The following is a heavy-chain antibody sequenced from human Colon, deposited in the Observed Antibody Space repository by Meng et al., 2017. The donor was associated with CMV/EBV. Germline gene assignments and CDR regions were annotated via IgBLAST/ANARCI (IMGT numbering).Heavy chain of an antibody. V-gene: IGHV1-69*10. J-gene: IGHJ6*02. Sequence: SVKVSCKAPGGTFSTNAITWVRHAPGHGLEWMGGILPVLDVGHHAQKFQGRVTITADKSTSTAYMALSRLRSDDTAVYYCARARGGANHYYPGMDVWGQGTTVTVSS. CDR1: GGTFSTNA. CDR3: ARARGGANHYYPGMDV. CDR2: ILPVLDVG. D-gene: IGHD4/OR15-4a*01.